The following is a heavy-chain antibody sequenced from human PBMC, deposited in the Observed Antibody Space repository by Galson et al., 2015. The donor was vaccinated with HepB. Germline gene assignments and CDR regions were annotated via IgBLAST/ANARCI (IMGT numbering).Heavy chain of an antibody. CDR2: FDPEDGET. D-gene: IGHD4-17*01. CDR3: ATTTVTTGWRWFDP. CDR1: GYTLTELS. Sequence: SVKVSCKVSGYTLTELSMHWVRQAPGKGLEWMGGFDPEDGETIYAQKFQGRVTMTEDTSTDTAYMELSSLRSEDTAVYYCATTTVTTGWRWFDPWGQGTLVTVSS. J-gene: IGHJ5*02. V-gene: IGHV1-24*01.